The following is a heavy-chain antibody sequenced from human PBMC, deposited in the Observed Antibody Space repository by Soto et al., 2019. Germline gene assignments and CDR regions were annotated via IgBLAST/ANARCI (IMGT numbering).Heavy chain of an antibody. Sequence: QVQLQESGPGLVKPSQTLSLTCTVSGGSISHGDYYWSWLRQPPGKGLEWVAYIYYTGTTYFNPSLKSRLTISIDTSKSQFSLNLSSVTAADTAVYYCARVTGDYDFDYWGQGTLVTVSS. D-gene: IGHD4-17*01. J-gene: IGHJ4*02. CDR3: ARVTGDYDFDY. CDR2: IYYTGTT. CDR1: GGSISHGDYY. V-gene: IGHV4-30-4*01.